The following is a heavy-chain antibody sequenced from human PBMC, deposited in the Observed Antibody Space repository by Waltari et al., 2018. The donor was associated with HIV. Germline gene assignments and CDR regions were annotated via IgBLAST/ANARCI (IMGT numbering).Heavy chain of an antibody. V-gene: IGHV3-21*01. J-gene: IGHJ6*02. D-gene: IGHD2-2*02. CDR3: ARDLVVVPAAILAWVDYYYGMDV. CDR2: ISSSSSYI. CDR1: GFTFSSYS. Sequence: EVQLVESGGGLVKPGGSLRLSCAASGFTFSSYSMTWVRQAPGKGLEWVSSISSSSSYIYYADSVKGRFTISRDNAKNSLYLQMNSLRAEDTAVYYCARDLVVVPAAILAWVDYYYGMDVWGQGTTVTVSS.